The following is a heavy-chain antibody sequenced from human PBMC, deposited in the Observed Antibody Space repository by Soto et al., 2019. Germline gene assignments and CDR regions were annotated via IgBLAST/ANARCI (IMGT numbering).Heavy chain of an antibody. D-gene: IGHD5-12*01. Sequence: QAQLVQSGAEVKKPASSVKVSCKASGGTFNNYPITWVRQAPGEGVEWMGGSIPIFGTANYAQNFQGKDTISVDKSTSTAYMEPSSLRSEDTAVYYCAGGRGYSGDDHYYSFGMDVWGQGTTVTVSS. CDR2: SIPIFGTA. V-gene: IGHV1-69*06. CDR3: AGGRGYSGDDHYYSFGMDV. J-gene: IGHJ6*02. CDR1: GGTFNNYP.